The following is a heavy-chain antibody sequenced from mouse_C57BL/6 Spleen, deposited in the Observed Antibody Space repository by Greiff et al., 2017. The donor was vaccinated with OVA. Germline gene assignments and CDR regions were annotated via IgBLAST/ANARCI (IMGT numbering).Heavy chain of an antibody. CDR1: GFTFSSYA. CDR2: ISDGGSYT. CDR3: ARDSWSLRYFDV. V-gene: IGHV5-4*01. D-gene: IGHD2-12*01. Sequence: EVLLVESGGGLVKPGGSLKISCAASGFTFSSYAMSWVRQTPEKRLEWVATISDGGSYTYYPDNVKGRFTISRDNAKKNMDLQMSHLKSEGTAMYYCARDSWSLRYFDVWGTGTTVTVSS. J-gene: IGHJ1*03.